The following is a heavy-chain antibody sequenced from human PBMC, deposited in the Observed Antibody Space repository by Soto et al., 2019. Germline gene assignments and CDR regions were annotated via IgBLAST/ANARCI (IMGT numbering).Heavy chain of an antibody. D-gene: IGHD3-10*02. Sequence: EMQLVESGGDLVQPGGSLRLSCTASGFTFSDYWMHWVRHAPGKGLVWVSRISSDGTGTTYADSVKGRFTISRDNAKKTLYLQTIRLRDEDTAVYYCACSYGMDVWGQGTTVTVSS. J-gene: IGHJ6*02. CDR2: ISSDGTGT. CDR1: GFTFSDYW. V-gene: IGHV3-74*01. CDR3: ACSYGMDV.